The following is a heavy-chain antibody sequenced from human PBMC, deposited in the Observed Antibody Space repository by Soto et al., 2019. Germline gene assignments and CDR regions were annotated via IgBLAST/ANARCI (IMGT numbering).Heavy chain of an antibody. D-gene: IGHD6-19*01. J-gene: IGHJ4*02. V-gene: IGHV4-31*03. CDR1: GGSISSGGYY. CDR3: ARAGGLGAVAVDY. Sequence: SETLSLTCTVSGGSISSGGYYLSWLSQHPGKGLEWIGYIYYSGSTYYNPSLKSRVTISVDTSKNQFSLKLSSVTAADTAVYYCARAGGLGAVAVDYWGQGTLVTVSS. CDR2: IYYSGST.